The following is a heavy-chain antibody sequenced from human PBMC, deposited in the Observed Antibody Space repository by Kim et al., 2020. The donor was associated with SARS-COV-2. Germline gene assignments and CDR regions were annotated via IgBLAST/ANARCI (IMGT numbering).Heavy chain of an antibody. V-gene: IGHV3-30*18. J-gene: IGHJ4*02. CDR3: AKDFSPGAGTPGY. CDR2: ISYDGSNK. Sequence: GGSLRLSCAASGFTFSSYGMHWVRQAPGKGLEWVAVISYDGSNKYYADSVKGRFTISRDNSKNTLYLQMNSLRAEDTAVYYCAKDFSPGAGTPGYWGQGTLVTVSS. D-gene: IGHD1-7*01. CDR1: GFTFSSYG.